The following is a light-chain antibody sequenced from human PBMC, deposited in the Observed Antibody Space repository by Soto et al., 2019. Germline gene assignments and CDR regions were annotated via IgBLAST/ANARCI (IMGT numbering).Light chain of an antibody. CDR2: GAT. J-gene: IGKJ1*01. CDR1: QSISNY. V-gene: IGKV1-39*01. CDR3: QQASTIPWT. Sequence: DFQVTQFPSSLSASLGETITITCRSRQSISNYVNWYQQRPGKAPKALIYGATGLQSGVPSRFSGHGSGTEFTLTITGLQPEDFATYWCQQASTIPWTFGQGTKVEAK.